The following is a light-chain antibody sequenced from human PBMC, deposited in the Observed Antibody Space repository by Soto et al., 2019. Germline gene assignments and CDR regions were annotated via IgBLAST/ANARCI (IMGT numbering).Light chain of an antibody. CDR2: AIS. CDR1: QGINSY. J-gene: IGKJ2*01. V-gene: IGKV1-39*01. Sequence: DIPMTQSPSSLSASVGDRVTITCRASQGINSYLNWYQQKPGKAPKLVIYAISSLQSGVPSRFSGSGSGTDFTLTISSLQPEDFAVYYCEQYNSWPPLYTFGQGTKLEIK. CDR3: EQYNSWPPLYT.